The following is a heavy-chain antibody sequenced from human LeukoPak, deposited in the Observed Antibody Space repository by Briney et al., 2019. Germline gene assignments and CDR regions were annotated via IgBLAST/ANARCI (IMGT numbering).Heavy chain of an antibody. Sequence: SETLSLTCAVYGWSFNDHYWNWIRQPPGKGLEWIGEINARGDTNFNPSLKRRVTISVDTSKNQFSLTLTSMIAADTAVYYCARGQVPAARGYNWFDPWGQGTLVTVSS. CDR3: ARGQVPAARGYNWFDP. V-gene: IGHV4-34*01. J-gene: IGHJ5*02. CDR2: INARGDT. CDR1: GWSFNDHY. D-gene: IGHD2-2*01.